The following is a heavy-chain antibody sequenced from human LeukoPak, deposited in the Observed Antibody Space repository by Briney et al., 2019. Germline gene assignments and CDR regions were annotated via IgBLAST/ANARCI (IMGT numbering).Heavy chain of an antibody. J-gene: IGHJ5*02. CDR2: INAGNGNT. D-gene: IGHD2-2*01. Sequence: ASVKVSCKASGYTFTSYAMHWVRKAPGQRLEWMGWINAGNGNTKYSQKFQGRVTITRDTSACTAYMELSSLRSEDTAVYYCARDWGTYCSSTSCYQHHYGDYHLRWFDPWGQGTLVTVSS. CDR3: ARDWGTYCSSTSCYQHHYGDYHLRWFDP. V-gene: IGHV1-3*01. CDR1: GYTFTSYA.